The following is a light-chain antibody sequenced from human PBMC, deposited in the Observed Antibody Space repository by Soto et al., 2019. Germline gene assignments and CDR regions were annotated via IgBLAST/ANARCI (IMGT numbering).Light chain of an antibody. CDR3: QQYNNWPAIT. V-gene: IGKV3D-15*01. CDR2: GAS. Sequence: DIVMAQSPATLSVSPGEKATLSCSASQSVRSNLAWYQHKPGQAPRLLIYGASTRATGIPATFSGSGSGTQFTLTISSLQSEDFAVYYCQQYNNWPAITFGQGTRLEIK. J-gene: IGKJ5*01. CDR1: QSVRSN.